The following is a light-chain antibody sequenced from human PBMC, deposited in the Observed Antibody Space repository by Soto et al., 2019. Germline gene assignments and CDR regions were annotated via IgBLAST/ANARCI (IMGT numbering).Light chain of an antibody. J-gene: IGLJ2*01. CDR2: GNS. Sequence: QSVLTQPPSVSGAPGQRVTISCTGSSSNIGAGYDVHWYQQLPGTAPKLLIYGNSNRPSGVPDRFSGSKSGTSASLAIAGLQAEAEVQDYCQSDDSSLSGVVFGGGTKVTVL. V-gene: IGLV1-40*01. CDR1: SSNIGAGYD. CDR3: QSDDSSLSGVV.